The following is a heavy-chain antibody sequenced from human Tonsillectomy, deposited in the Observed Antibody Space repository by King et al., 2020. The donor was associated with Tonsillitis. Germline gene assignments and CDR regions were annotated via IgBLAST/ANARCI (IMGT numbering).Heavy chain of an antibody. J-gene: IGHJ4*02. CDR2: IYHSGST. V-gene: IGHV4-4*02. Sequence: QLQESGPGLVKPSGTLSLTCAVSGGSISSSNWWSWVRQPPGKGLEWIGEIYHSGSTNYNPSLKSRVTISVDKSKNQFSLKLSSVTAADTAVYYCARGAPVSITIFGVVLKGSYYFDYWGQGTLVTVSS. CDR3: ARGAPVSITIFGVVLKGSYYFDY. CDR1: GGSISSSNW. D-gene: IGHD3-3*01.